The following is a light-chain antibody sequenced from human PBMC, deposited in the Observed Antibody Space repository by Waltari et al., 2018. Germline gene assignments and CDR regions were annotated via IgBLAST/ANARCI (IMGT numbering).Light chain of an antibody. J-gene: IGKJ2*01. Sequence: EFVLTQSPGPLSLSPGERATLSRRAGQGVNSDYLAWYQQQPGQAPRLLIYGASTRATGIPDRFSGSGSGTDFTLTISRLEPEDFAVYYCQLYEESPPKYTFGQGTNLEIK. CDR3: QLYEESPPKYT. V-gene: IGKV3-20*01. CDR1: QGVNSDY. CDR2: GAS.